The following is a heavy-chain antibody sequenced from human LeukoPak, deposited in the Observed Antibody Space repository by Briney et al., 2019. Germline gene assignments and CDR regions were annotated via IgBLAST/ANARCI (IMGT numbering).Heavy chain of an antibody. CDR3: ARVASMVVTQGALDI. CDR2: ISAYNGNT. Sequence: ASVKVSCKASGYTFTSYGISWVRQAPGQGLEWMGWISAYNGNTNYAQKLQGRVTMTTDTSTSTAYMELRSLRSDDTAVYYCARVASMVVTQGALDIWGQGTMVTVSS. D-gene: IGHD4-23*01. J-gene: IGHJ3*02. V-gene: IGHV1-18*01. CDR1: GYTFTSYG.